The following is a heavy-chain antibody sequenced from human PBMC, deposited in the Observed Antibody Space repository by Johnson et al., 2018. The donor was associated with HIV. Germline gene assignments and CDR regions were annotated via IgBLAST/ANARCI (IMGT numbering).Heavy chain of an antibody. V-gene: IGHV3-30*04. CDR1: GFTFSSYA. D-gene: IGHD5-12*01. J-gene: IGHJ3*02. CDR2: ISYDGSDK. CDR3: ARGGGWATDAFDI. Sequence: QVQLVESGGGVVQAGRSLRLSCAASGFTFSSYAMHWVRQAPAKGLEWVAVISYDGSDKYYADSVKGRFTISRDSSKNTLYLQMNSLRAEDTALYYCARGGGWATDAFDIWGQGTMVTVSS.